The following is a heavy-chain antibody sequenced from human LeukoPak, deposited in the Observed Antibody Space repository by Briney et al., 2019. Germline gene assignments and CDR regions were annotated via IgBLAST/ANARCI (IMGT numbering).Heavy chain of an antibody. J-gene: IGHJ3*02. V-gene: IGHV4-4*07. CDR1: GGSLSSYY. CDR3: ARGEVELDAFDI. CDR2: IYTSGST. D-gene: IGHD2-15*01. Sequence: PSETLSLTCTVSGGSLSSYYWSWIRQPARKGLEWIGRIYTSGSTNYNPSLKSRVAMSVDTSKNQFSLKLSSVTAADTAVYYCARGEVELDAFDIWGQGTMVTVSS.